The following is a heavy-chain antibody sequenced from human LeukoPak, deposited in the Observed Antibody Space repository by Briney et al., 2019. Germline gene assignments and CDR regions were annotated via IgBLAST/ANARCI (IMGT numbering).Heavy chain of an antibody. CDR2: INPSGGST. D-gene: IGHD3-9*01. Sequence: GASVKVSCKASGYTFTSYYMHWVRQAPGQGLEWMGIINPSGGSTSYAQKFQGRVTMTRDTSTSTVYMELSSLRSEDTAVYYCARDGGYYDILTGYAFDPWSQGTLVTVSS. CDR1: GYTFTSYY. V-gene: IGHV1-46*01. CDR3: ARDGGYYDILTGYAFDP. J-gene: IGHJ5*02.